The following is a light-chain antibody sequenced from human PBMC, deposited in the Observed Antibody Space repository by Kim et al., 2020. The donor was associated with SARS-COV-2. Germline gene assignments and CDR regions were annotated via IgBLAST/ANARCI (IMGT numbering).Light chain of an antibody. CDR1: QSISSW. CDR2: KAS. J-gene: IGKJ2*01. V-gene: IGKV1-5*03. Sequence: SASVGDRVTITCLASQSISSWLAWYQQKPGKAPKLLIYKASSLESGVPSRFSGSGSGTEFTLTISSLQPDDFATYYCQQYNSYPYTFGQGTKLEIK. CDR3: QQYNSYPYT.